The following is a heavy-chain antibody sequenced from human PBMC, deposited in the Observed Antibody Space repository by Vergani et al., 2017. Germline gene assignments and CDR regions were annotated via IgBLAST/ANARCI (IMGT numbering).Heavy chain of an antibody. J-gene: IGHJ4*02. Sequence: EVQLLESGGGLEQPGGSLRLSCAASGFTFSSYAMSWVRQAPGKGLEWVSAISGSGGSTYYADSVKGRFTISRDNAKNSLYLQMNSLRAEDTAVYYCARDPPIAVAGTGDLDYWGQGTLVTVSS. CDR3: ARDPPIAVAGTGDLDY. CDR2: ISGSGGST. V-gene: IGHV3-23*01. CDR1: GFTFSSYA. D-gene: IGHD6-19*01.